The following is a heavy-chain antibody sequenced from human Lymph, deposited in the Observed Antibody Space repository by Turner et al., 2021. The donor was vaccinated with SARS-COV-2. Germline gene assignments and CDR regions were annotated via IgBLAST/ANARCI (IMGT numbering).Heavy chain of an antibody. D-gene: IGHD6-13*01. CDR3: AKEPIWYVLSAVDY. Sequence: EVQLLESGGGMVQPGGSPRLPRPASGFSFSSYAMSWVRQAPGKGLEWVSGISATGINTYNADSVKGRFTISRDNSKTTLYLQMNSLRAEDTALYYCAKEPIWYVLSAVDYWGQGTLVTVSS. V-gene: IGHV3-23*01. CDR1: GFSFSSYA. CDR2: ISATGINT. J-gene: IGHJ4*02.